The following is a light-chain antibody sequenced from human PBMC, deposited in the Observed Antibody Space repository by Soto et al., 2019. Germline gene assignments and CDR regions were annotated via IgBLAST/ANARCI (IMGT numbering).Light chain of an antibody. CDR1: SGSIASNH. CDR3: QSYDDNSVV. J-gene: IGLJ2*01. Sequence: LTQPHSVSESPGKTVTISCTRSSGSIASNHVQWYQQRPGSAPTTVIYKNDQRPSGVPDRFSGSIDSSSNSASLTISGLKTEDEADYYCQSYDDNSVVFGGGTKLTVL. CDR2: KND. V-gene: IGLV6-57*04.